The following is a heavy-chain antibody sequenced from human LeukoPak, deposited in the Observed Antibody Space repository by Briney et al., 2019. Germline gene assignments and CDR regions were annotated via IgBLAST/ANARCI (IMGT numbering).Heavy chain of an antibody. CDR2: ISSSSSYI. CDR3: ARDPKGYYYSFLDY. J-gene: IGHJ4*02. V-gene: IGHV3-21*01. Sequence: GGSLRLSCAVSGFTFSSYTMNWVRQAPGKGLEWVSSISSSSSYIYYADSVKGRFTISRDNAKNSLYLQMNSLRAEDTAVYYCARDPKGYYYSFLDYWGQGTQVTVSS. D-gene: IGHD3-22*01. CDR1: GFTFSSYT.